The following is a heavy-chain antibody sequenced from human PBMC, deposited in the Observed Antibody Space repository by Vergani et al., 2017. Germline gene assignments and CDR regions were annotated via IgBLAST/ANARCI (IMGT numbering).Heavy chain of an antibody. V-gene: IGHV4-39*01. J-gene: IGHJ5*02. D-gene: IGHD6-19*01. Sequence: QLQLQESGPGLVKPSATLSLTCSVSGASIRSSNYYWGWIRQPPGKGLEWIASIYYSGSTYYNPSLKSRVTISVDTSKNQFSLKLSSVTAADTAVYFCAIHSPVYWLVKLGWIAPWGQGILVTVSS. CDR1: GASIRSSNYY. CDR2: IYYSGST. CDR3: AIHSPVYWLVKLGWIAP.